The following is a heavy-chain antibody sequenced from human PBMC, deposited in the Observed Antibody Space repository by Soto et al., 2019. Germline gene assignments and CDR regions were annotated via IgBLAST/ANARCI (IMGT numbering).Heavy chain of an antibody. D-gene: IGHD7-27*01. CDR1: GGSVRTGSYH. V-gene: IGHV4-61*01. Sequence: QVQLQESGPGRVKPSETLSLTCSVSGGSVRTGSYHWSWIRQPPGKGLEWIGFIPNNGSPDYNPSIKSRVVVSIDRSKNQFSLKVHSVTAADTAVYFCARIGWGGDSWGQGTLVTVSS. J-gene: IGHJ4*02. CDR2: IPNNGSP. CDR3: ARIGWGGDS.